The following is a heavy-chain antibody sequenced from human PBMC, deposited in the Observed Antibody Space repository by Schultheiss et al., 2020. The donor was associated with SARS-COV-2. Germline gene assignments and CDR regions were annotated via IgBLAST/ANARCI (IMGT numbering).Heavy chain of an antibody. CDR3: ARATWRGTVPDDY. D-gene: IGHD4-11*01. Sequence: GGSLRLSCAASGFTFSSYEMNWVRQAPGKGLEWVAVIWYDGRNEYYGDSVKGRFTISRDNAKNTLHLQMNSLRAEDTAVYYCARATWRGTVPDDYWGQGTLVTVSS. J-gene: IGHJ4*02. V-gene: IGHV3-33*08. CDR1: GFTFSSYE. CDR2: IWYDGRNE.